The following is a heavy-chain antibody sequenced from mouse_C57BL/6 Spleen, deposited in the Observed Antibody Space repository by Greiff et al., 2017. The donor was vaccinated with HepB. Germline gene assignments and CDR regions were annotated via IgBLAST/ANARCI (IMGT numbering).Heavy chain of an antibody. V-gene: IGHV7-1*01. CDR3: ARDAPNWEGAWFAY. Sequence: EVMLVESGGGLVQSGRSLRLSCATSGFTFSDFYMEWVRQAPGKGLEWIAASRNKANDYTTEYSASVKGRFIVSRDTSQSILYLQMNALRAEDTAIYYCARDAPNWEGAWFAYWGQGTLVTVSA. CDR1: GFTFSDFY. CDR2: SRNKANDYTT. J-gene: IGHJ3*01. D-gene: IGHD4-1*01.